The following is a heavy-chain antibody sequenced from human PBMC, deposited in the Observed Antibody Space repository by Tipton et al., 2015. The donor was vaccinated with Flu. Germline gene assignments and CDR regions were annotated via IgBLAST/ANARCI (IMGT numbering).Heavy chain of an antibody. Sequence: SLRLFCAASGFTFSDYWMTWVRQAPGKGLEWVANINQDGSVKYFVDSVKGRSTISRDNAKKLVYLQMDSLRAEDTAVYYCARQIGGGDCYWGQGTLVTVSS. CDR2: INQDGSVK. CDR3: ARQIGGGDCY. D-gene: IGHD2-21*01. V-gene: IGHV3-7*03. CDR1: GFTFSDYW. J-gene: IGHJ4*02.